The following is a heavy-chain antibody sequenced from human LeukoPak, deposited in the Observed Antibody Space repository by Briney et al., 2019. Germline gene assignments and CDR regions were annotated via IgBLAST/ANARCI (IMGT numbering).Heavy chain of an antibody. V-gene: IGHV3-66*01. Sequence: GGSLRLSCAASGFTVSSNYMSWVRQAPGTGLEWVSVIYSGGSTYYADSVKGRFTISRDNSKNTLYLQMNSLRAEDTAVYYCARADTAMENWFDPWGQGTLVTVSS. CDR3: ARADTAMENWFDP. D-gene: IGHD5-18*01. CDR1: GFTVSSNY. CDR2: IYSGGST. J-gene: IGHJ5*02.